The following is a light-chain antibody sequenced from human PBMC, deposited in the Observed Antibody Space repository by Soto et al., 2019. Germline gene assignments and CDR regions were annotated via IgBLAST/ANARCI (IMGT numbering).Light chain of an antibody. CDR1: STDVGAYNY. CDR3: SSLTTSSTWV. Sequence: QSVLTQPASVSGSPGQSITIPCTGASTDVGAYNYVSWYQQHPGTAPKLIIYEVGNRPSGVSDRFSGSKSGNSASLTIAGLQAEDEADYYCSSLTTSSTWVFGGGTKLTVL. V-gene: IGLV2-14*01. CDR2: EVG. J-gene: IGLJ3*02.